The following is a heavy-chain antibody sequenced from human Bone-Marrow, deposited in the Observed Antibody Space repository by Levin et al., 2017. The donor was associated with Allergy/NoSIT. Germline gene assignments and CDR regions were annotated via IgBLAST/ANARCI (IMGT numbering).Heavy chain of an antibody. D-gene: IGHD3-10*01. V-gene: IGHV1-2*02. CDR3: ARDWGVYYSSFGRWRMAELDY. CDR2: INPNSGGT. Sequence: ASVKVSCKASGYTFTGYYMHWVRQAPGQGLEWMGWINPNSGGTNYAQKFQGRVTMTRDTSISTAYMELSRLRSDDTAVYYCARDWGVYYSSFGRWRMAELDYWGQGTLVTVSS. J-gene: IGHJ4*02. CDR1: GYTFTGYY.